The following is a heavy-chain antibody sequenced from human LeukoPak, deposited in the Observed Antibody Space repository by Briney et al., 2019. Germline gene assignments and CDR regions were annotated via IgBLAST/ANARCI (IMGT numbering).Heavy chain of an antibody. V-gene: IGHV4-34*01. CDR3: ARQPPYCTNGVCRRYYYGMDV. J-gene: IGHJ6*02. D-gene: IGHD2-8*01. Sequence: SETLSLTCAVYGGSFSGYYCSWIRQPPGKGLEWIGEINHSGSTNYNPSLKSRVTISVDTSKNQFSLKLSSVTAADTAVYYCARQPPYCTNGVCRRYYYGMDVWGQGTTVTVSS. CDR2: INHSGST. CDR1: GGSFSGYY.